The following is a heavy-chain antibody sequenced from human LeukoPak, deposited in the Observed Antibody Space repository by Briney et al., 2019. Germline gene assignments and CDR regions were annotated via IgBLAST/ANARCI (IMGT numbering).Heavy chain of an antibody. CDR1: GFTFRSYW. CDR2: IKQDGSEK. CDR3: AREYYYGSGSYYNGY. D-gene: IGHD3-10*01. V-gene: IGHV3-7*04. Sequence: PGGSLRLSCAASGFTFRSYWMTWARQAPEKGLEWLANIKQDGSEKYYVDSVKGRFTISRDNANNSLYLQMNSLRAEDTAVYYCAREYYYGSGSYYNGYWGQGTLVTVSS. J-gene: IGHJ4*02.